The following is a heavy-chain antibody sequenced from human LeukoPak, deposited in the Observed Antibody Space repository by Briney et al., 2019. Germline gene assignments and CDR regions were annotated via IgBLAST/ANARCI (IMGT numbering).Heavy chain of an antibody. CDR3: AKYYGSGSQYYYYYYMDV. D-gene: IGHD3-10*01. J-gene: IGHJ6*03. CDR1: AFTFSRYG. Sequence: GGSLRLSCAASAFTFSRYGMHWVRQAPGKGLEWVAFIRYDGSNKYYADSVKGRFTISRDNSKNTLYLQMNSLRAEDTAVYYCAKYYGSGSQYYYYYYMDVWGKGTTVTVSS. V-gene: IGHV3-30*02. CDR2: IRYDGSNK.